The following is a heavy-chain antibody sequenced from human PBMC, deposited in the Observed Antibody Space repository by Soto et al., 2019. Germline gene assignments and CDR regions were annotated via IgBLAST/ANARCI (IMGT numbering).Heavy chain of an antibody. J-gene: IGHJ4*02. CDR3: AKAKSSGYVDY. V-gene: IGHV3-30*18. CDR2: ISYDGSNK. D-gene: IGHD6-19*01. CDR1: GFTFSSYG. Sequence: SLRLSCAASGFTFSSYGMHWVRQAPGKGLEWVAVISYDGSNKYYADSVKGRFTTSRDNSKNTLYLQMNSLRAEDTAVYYCAKAKSSGYVDYWGQGTLVTVSS.